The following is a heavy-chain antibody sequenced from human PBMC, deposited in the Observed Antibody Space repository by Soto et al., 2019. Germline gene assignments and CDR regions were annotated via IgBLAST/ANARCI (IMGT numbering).Heavy chain of an antibody. CDR1: GFSLSTGGLG. J-gene: IGHJ6*02. V-gene: IGHV2-5*02. CDR3: VHSRCGGDCLRSYSSHYSYGLDV. D-gene: IGHD2-21*02. CDR2: IYWDDDK. Sequence: QITLKESGPTLVKPTQTLTLTCTFSGFSLSTGGLGVGWIRQPPGEALEWLALIYWDDDKRYSPSLRSRLTITKDTSKNQVVLIRTNMDPVDTATYYCVHSRCGGDCLRSYSSHYSYGLDVWGQGTTVTFSS.